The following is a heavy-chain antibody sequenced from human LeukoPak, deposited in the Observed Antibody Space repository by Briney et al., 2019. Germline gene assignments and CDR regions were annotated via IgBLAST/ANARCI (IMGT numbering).Heavy chain of an antibody. D-gene: IGHD3-10*02. Sequence: PGGSLRLSCEASGFTFSTFAMIWVRQPPGKGLEWVSVIYSGGSTYYADSVKGRFTISRDNAKNSLYLQMNSLRAEDTAVYYCAELGITMIGGVWGKGTTVTISS. CDR2: IYSGGST. V-gene: IGHV3-23*03. J-gene: IGHJ6*04. CDR1: GFTFSTFA. CDR3: AELGITMIGGV.